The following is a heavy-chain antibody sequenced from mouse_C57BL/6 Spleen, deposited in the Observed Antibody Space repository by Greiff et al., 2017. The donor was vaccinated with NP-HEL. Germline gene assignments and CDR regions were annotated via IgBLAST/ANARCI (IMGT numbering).Heavy chain of an antibody. CDR1: GYAFSSSW. J-gene: IGHJ1*03. CDR2: IYPGDGDT. D-gene: IGHD2-5*01. CDR3: EGYSNYWYFDV. Sequence: VQVVESGPELVKPGASVKISCKASGYAFSSSWMNWVKQRPGKGLEWIGRIYPGDGDTNYNGKFKGKATLTADKSSSTAYMQLSSLTSEDSAVYFCEGYSNYWYFDVWGTGTTVTVSS. V-gene: IGHV1-82*01.